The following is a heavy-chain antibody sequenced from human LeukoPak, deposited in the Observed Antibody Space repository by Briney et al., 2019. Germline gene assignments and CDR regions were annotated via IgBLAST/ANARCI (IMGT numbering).Heavy chain of an antibody. J-gene: IGHJ4*02. Sequence: ASVKVSCKASGYTFTGYYMHWVRQAPGQGLEWMGWINPNSGGTNYAQKFQGRVTMTRDTSISTAFMELSRLRSDDTAVYYCARDRSVGELTTESPSFDYWGQGTLVTVSS. D-gene: IGHD3-16*01. CDR3: ARDRSVGELTTESPSFDY. V-gene: IGHV1-2*02. CDR2: INPNSGGT. CDR1: GYTFTGYY.